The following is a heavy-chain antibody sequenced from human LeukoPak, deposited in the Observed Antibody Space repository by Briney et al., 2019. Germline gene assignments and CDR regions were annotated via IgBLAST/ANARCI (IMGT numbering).Heavy chain of an antibody. Sequence: GGSLRLSCAASRFSFSSYAFHWVRQAPGRGLEWVAVISYDGGNKHYADSVKGRFTISRDNSKNTLYLRMNSLRAEDTAMYYCARGGGYTSASYFYAMDVWGQGTTVTVSS. J-gene: IGHJ6*02. CDR2: ISYDGGNK. CDR3: ARGGGYTSASYFYAMDV. CDR1: RFSFSSYA. D-gene: IGHD3-22*01. V-gene: IGHV3-30-3*01.